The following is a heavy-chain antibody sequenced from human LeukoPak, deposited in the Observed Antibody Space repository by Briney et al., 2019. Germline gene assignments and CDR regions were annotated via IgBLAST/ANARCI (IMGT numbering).Heavy chain of an antibody. Sequence: GGSLRLSCAAYGFTFSIFGIHWVRQAPGKGLEWVAAISPDGNREYYTESVKGRFTVSRGNSNNMIYLQINSLRGDDSAVYYCAKINNVDDFWGQGTLVSVSS. CDR3: AKINNVDDF. CDR1: GFTFSIFG. D-gene: IGHD1/OR15-1a*01. J-gene: IGHJ4*02. CDR2: ISPDGNRE. V-gene: IGHV3-30*18.